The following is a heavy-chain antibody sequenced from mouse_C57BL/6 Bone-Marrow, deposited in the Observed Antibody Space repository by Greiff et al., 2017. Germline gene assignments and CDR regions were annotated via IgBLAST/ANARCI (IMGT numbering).Heavy chain of an antibody. Sequence: QVQLQQSGAELVKPGASVQLSCKASGYTFTEYTLHWVTPRSGQGLARIGWFCPGSGSIKYNEKFNDKATLTADKSSSTVYMEISRLTSEDSAVYLFARHELYYDLTTWFAYWGQVTLVTVSA. V-gene: IGHV1-62-2*01. CDR1: GYTFTEYT. CDR3: ARHELYYDLTTWFAY. J-gene: IGHJ3*01. CDR2: FCPGSGSI. D-gene: IGHD2-4*01.